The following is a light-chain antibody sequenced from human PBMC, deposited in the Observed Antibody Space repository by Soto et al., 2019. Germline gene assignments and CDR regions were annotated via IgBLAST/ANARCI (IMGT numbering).Light chain of an antibody. CDR2: LAS. J-gene: IGKJ1*01. V-gene: IGKV3-11*01. Sequence: EIVLTQSPATLSSFPGDRVTLFCRASQAVNTRLACHPHKPGQAPRLLIYLASNSAAGVPARFRGSGSGTDFTLTISDVEPENFAVYYCHQRQSWPRTFGQGTKVDIK. CDR3: HQRQSWPRT. CDR1: QAVNTR.